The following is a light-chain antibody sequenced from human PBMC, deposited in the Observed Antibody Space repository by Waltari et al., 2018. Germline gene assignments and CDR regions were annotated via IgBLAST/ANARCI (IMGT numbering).Light chain of an antibody. Sequence: QSVLTQPPSVSAPPRPKVTLACSGRSSHLGNDLFSWYHQLPEATPKLLIYYNYKRPSGIPDRFSASKSGTSATLDITGLQIGDEADYYCATWDNSLTAVVFGGGTKLTGL. CDR3: ATWDNSLTAVV. V-gene: IGLV1-51*01. CDR2: YNY. CDR1: SSHLGNDL. J-gene: IGLJ2*01.